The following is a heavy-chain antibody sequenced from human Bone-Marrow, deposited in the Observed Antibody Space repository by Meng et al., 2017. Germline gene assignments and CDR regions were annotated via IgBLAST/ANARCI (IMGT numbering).Heavy chain of an antibody. D-gene: IGHD3-9*01. J-gene: IGHJ4*02. CDR2: IYYSGST. V-gene: IGHV4-39*07. CDR1: GGSISSSSYY. CDR3: ASNPHVTRILTGYYPYYFDY. Sequence: ETLSLTCTVSGGSISSSSYYWGWIRQPPGKGLEWIGSIYYSGSTYCNPSLKSRVTISVDTSKNQFSLKLSSVTAADTAVYYCASNPHVTRILTGYYPYYFDYWGQGTLVTVSS.